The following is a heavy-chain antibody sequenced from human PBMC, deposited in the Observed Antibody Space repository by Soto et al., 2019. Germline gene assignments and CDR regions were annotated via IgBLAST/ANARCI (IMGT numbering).Heavy chain of an antibody. CDR2: ISGYNGNT. CDR1: GYIFSRYG. D-gene: IGHD6-13*01. V-gene: IGHV1-18*01. Sequence: QVQLVQSGPEVRKPGASVKVSCKASGYIFSRYGISWVRQAPGQGLEWMGWISGYNGNTKFGERVQGRVHVTTDTSTSTAYMELRSLRSDDTAVYYCAREAAAERNYYGLDVWGQGTTVIVSS. CDR3: AREAAAERNYYGLDV. J-gene: IGHJ6*02.